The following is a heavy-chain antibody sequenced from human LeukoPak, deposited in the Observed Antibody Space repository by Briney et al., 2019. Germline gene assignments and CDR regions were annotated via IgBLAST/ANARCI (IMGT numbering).Heavy chain of an antibody. CDR2: ISSSGTG. CDR1: GFTFSDYF. J-gene: IGHJ4*02. D-gene: IGHD2-21*02. V-gene: IGHV3-11*04. CDR3: ARPAYCGGNCYYFPDY. Sequence: GGSLRLSCAASGFTFSDYFMSWIRQAPGKGLEWLSHISSSGTGYYTDSVKGRATISRDNAKNSLCLQMNSLRAEDTAVYYCARPAYCGGNCYYFPDYWGQGTLVTVSS.